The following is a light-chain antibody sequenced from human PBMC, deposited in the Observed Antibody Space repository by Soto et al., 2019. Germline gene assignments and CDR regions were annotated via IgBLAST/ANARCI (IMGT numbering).Light chain of an antibody. V-gene: IGKV3-15*01. J-gene: IGKJ2*01. Sequence: VMRQSPATLSVSPGERGTLSCRARQSVSSNLSWYQQKPGQAPTLLIYGASTRATSLPARFSGSGSGTEFTLTISSLQSEDFAVYYCQEYNSWPYTFGQGTKVDIK. CDR3: QEYNSWPYT. CDR2: GAS. CDR1: QSVSSN.